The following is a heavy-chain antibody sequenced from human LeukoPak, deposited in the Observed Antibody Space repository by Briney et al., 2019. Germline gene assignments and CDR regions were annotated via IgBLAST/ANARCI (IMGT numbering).Heavy chain of an antibody. J-gene: IGHJ4*02. CDR2: ISSSSSYI. CDR1: GFTFSSSA. Sequence: GGSLRLSCAASGFTFSSSAMSWVRQAPGKGLEWVSSISSSSSYIYYADSVKGRFTISRDNAKNSLYLQMNSLRAEDTAVYYCARGFGDQGDDYWGQGTLVTVSS. D-gene: IGHD3-10*01. CDR3: ARGFGDQGDDY. V-gene: IGHV3-21*01.